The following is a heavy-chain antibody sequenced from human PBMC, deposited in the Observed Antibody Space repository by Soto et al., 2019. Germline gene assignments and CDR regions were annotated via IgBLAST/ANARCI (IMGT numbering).Heavy chain of an antibody. Sequence: SQTLSLTCAISGDSVSSYSATWNWIRQSPSGGLEWLGRTYYRSRFFSDYAESVKSRIIINPDTSKNQFSLQLKSVTPEDTAVYYCVRDRYSSSGWFDPWGQGTPVTVSS. CDR1: GDSVSSYSAT. CDR3: VRDRYSSSGWFDP. J-gene: IGHJ5*02. D-gene: IGHD3-10*01. CDR2: TYYRSRFFS. V-gene: IGHV6-1*01.